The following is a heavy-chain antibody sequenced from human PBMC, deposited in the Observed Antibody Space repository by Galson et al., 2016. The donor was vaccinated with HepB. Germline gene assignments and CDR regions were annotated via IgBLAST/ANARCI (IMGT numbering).Heavy chain of an antibody. Sequence: SLRLSCAASGFTFSTYAMGWVRQAPGKGLEWVSTIKTSGGNTYYADSVKGRFTISRDDSQNTVYLQMNSLTAEDTALYYCAEVQILITAVTPYYFDGWGQGTLVIVSS. J-gene: IGHJ4*02. CDR1: GFTFSTYA. CDR3: AEVQILITAVTPYYFDG. V-gene: IGHV3-23*01. D-gene: IGHD1-14*01. CDR2: IKTSGGNT.